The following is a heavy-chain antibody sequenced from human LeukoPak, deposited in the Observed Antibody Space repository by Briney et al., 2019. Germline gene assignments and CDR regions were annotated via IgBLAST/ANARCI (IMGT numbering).Heavy chain of an antibody. CDR2: ISDGGSNQ. Sequence: PRRSQRLSCAASGFTLSTYGMHWVRQAPSKGLEWVAVISDGGSNQYYADSVKGRFTISRDNSKNTLYLQMNSLRPEDTAVYYCVRDKYRFDYWGQGALLAVSS. V-gene: IGHV3-30*03. D-gene: IGHD3-16*02. J-gene: IGHJ4*02. CDR3: VRDKYRFDY. CDR1: GFTLSTYG.